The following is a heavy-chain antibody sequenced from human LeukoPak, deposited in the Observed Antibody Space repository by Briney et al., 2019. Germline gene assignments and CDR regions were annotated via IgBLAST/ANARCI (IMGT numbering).Heavy chain of an antibody. CDR1: GFTFSSYG. D-gene: IGHD3-10*01. J-gene: IGHJ4*02. CDR2: ISYDGSNK. CDR3: YRGPSQTGLDY. Sequence: GGSLRLSCAASGFTFSSYGMHWVRQAPGKGLEWVAVISYDGSNKYYADSVKGRYTISRDNSKNTLYLQMNSLRAEDTAVYYCYRGPSQTGLDYWGQGTLVTVSS. V-gene: IGHV3-30*03.